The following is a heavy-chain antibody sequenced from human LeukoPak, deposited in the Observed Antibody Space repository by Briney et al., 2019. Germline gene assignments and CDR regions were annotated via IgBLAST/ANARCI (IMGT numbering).Heavy chain of an antibody. D-gene: IGHD6-19*01. J-gene: IGHJ4*02. CDR3: IAYRSVLN. V-gene: IGHV3-74*01. CDR2: IRIDGSTT. CDR1: GFTSSTNW. Sequence: GRSLRLSSAASGFTSSTNWMHWVRQAPGKGLVWVSRIRIDGSTTNYADSVKGRFTSSRDNATNTLYLQMNILMGEDTAMCYCIAYRSVLNWGQGTLVTVSS.